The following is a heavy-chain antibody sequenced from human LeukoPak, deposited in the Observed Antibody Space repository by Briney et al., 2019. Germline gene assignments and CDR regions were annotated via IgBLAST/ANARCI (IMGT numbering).Heavy chain of an antibody. D-gene: IGHD5-12*01. J-gene: IGHJ6*03. Sequence: PSETLSLTCTVSGGSISSYYWSWIRQPPGKGLEWIGYIYYSGSTNYNPSLKSRVTISVDTSKNQFSLKLSSVTAADTAVYYCARGVGRVATIFYYYYYMDVWGKGTTVTVSS. CDR1: GGSISSYY. CDR3: ARGVGRVATIFYYYYYMDV. V-gene: IGHV4-59*08. CDR2: IYYSGST.